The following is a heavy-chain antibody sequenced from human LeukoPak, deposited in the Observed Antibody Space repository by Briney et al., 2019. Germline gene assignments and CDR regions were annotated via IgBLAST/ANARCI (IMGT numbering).Heavy chain of an antibody. D-gene: IGHD3-9*01. CDR3: AKDRRYFGTRYLGLFDY. J-gene: IGHJ4*02. Sequence: GGSLRLSCAASGFTFSSFGMHWVRQAPGKGLEWVAVISYDGSNKYYADSVKGRFTISRDNSKNTLYLQMNSLRAEDTAVYYCAKDRRYFGTRYLGLFDYWGQGTLVTVSS. CDR1: GFTFSSFG. CDR2: ISYDGSNK. V-gene: IGHV3-30*18.